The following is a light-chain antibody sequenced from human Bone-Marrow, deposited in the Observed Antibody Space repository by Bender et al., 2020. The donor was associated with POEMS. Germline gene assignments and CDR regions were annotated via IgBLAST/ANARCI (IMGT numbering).Light chain of an antibody. CDR1: SSNIGAHA. J-gene: IGLJ3*02. V-gene: IGLV1-44*01. Sequence: QSVLTQQPSASGTPGQRVTISCSGGSSNIGAHAVNWYQHLPGTAPKLLIYSSHRRPSEVPDRFSGSRSSTSASLAISGLQSEDEADYYCAVWDDSLNGWVFGGGTKLTVL. CDR3: AVWDDSLNGWV. CDR2: SSH.